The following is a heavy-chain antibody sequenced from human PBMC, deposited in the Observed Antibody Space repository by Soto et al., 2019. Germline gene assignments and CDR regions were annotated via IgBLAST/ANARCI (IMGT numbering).Heavy chain of an antibody. Sequence: EVQLLESGGGLVQPGGSLRLSCAASGFIFSNHAMSWVRQVPGKGLEWVSGISGGGNLIYYADSVRGRFTMSRDNSKNMLYLQMNSLRAEDTAVYFCAKRQGIGAAAKNFDFWGQGARVTVSS. J-gene: IGHJ4*02. CDR1: GFIFSNHA. CDR3: AKRQGIGAAAKNFDF. V-gene: IGHV3-23*01. D-gene: IGHD6-13*01. CDR2: ISGGGNLI.